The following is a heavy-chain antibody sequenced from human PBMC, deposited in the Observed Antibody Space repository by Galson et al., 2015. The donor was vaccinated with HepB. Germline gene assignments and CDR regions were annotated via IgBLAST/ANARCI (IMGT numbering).Heavy chain of an antibody. Sequence: SLRLSCAASGFTFSSYAMHWVRQAPGKGLEYVSAISSNGGSTYYADSVKGRFTISRDNAKNSLYLQMNSLRAEDTAVYYCARPSYDFWSGYYRYWGQGTLVTVSS. CDR1: GFTFSSYA. CDR2: ISSNGGST. CDR3: ARPSYDFWSGYYRY. J-gene: IGHJ4*02. V-gene: IGHV3-64*04. D-gene: IGHD3-3*01.